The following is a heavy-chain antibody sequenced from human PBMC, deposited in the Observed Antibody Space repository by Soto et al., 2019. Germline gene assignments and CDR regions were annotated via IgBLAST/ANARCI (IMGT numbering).Heavy chain of an antibody. CDR2: TYYRSNWRH. Sequence: SQTLSLTCAISGDSVSSNTAALNWIRSSPSRGLEWLGRTYYRSNWRHDYAVSVRSRITVNPDTSKNHFSLQLNSVTPDDTAVYYCARARGYCSGGSCYSEVGYFDYWGQGTLVTVSS. D-gene: IGHD2-15*01. V-gene: IGHV6-1*01. CDR1: GDSVSSNTAA. CDR3: ARARGYCSGGSCYSEVGYFDY. J-gene: IGHJ4*02.